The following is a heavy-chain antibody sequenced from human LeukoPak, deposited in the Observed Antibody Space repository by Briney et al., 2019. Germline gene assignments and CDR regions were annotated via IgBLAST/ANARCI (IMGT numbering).Heavy chain of an antibody. Sequence: SQTLSLTCAVSGGSIRSGGYSWRWLRQPPGKGLEWIGYIYHSGCTYYNPSLKSRVTISVDRSKNQFSLKLSSVAAADTAVYYCARGSTTYDAFDIWGQGTMVTVSS. CDR1: GGSIRSGGYS. V-gene: IGHV4-30-2*01. CDR3: ARGSTTYDAFDI. J-gene: IGHJ3*02. D-gene: IGHD1-1*01. CDR2: IYHSGCT.